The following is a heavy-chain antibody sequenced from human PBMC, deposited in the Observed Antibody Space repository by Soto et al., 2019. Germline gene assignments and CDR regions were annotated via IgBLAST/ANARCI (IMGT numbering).Heavy chain of an antibody. CDR1: GGTFSSYA. Sequence: QVQLVQSGAEVKKPGSSVKVSCKASGGTFSSYAISWVRQAPGQGLEWMGGIIPMFAKANYAQKFQDRVTITADESTGTAYMELRSLRFEDTAVYYCTRDGTLYDSSAYYYLYWGQGTLVTVSS. CDR3: TRDGTLYDSSAYYYLY. CDR2: IIPMFAKA. V-gene: IGHV1-69*01. J-gene: IGHJ4*02. D-gene: IGHD3-22*01.